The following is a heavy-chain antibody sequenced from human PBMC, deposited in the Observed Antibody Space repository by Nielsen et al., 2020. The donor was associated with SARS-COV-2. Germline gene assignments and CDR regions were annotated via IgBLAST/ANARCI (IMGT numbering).Heavy chain of an antibody. CDR2: IKQDGSEK. D-gene: IGHD6-13*01. V-gene: IGHV3-7*03. J-gene: IGHJ4*02. CDR3: ARAEGSSWYFHY. Sequence: GESLKISCAASGFTFSNYWMTWVRQAPGKGLEWVANIKQDGSEKYYVDSVKGRSTISRDNAKNSLSLQMSRLRAEDTAVYYCARAEGSSWYFHYWGQGTLVTVSS. CDR1: GFTFSNYW.